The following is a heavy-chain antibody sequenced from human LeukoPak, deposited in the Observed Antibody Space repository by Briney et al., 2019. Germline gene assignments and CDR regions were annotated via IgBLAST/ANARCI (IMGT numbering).Heavy chain of an antibody. CDR3: ARASGGYSYGKEFDY. CDR2: INSDGSST. D-gene: IGHD5-18*01. CDR1: GFTFSSYW. Sequence: PGGSLRLSCAASGFTFSSYWMHWVRQAPGKGLVWVSRINSDGSSTSYADSVKGRFTISRDNAKNTLYLQMNSLRAEDTAVYYCARASGGYSYGKEFDYWGQGTLVTVSS. J-gene: IGHJ4*02. V-gene: IGHV3-74*01.